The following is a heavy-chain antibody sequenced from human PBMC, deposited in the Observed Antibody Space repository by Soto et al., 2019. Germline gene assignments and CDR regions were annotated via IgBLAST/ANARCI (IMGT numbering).Heavy chain of an antibody. D-gene: IGHD6-13*01. J-gene: IGHJ5*02. Sequence: EVQLVQSGAEVKKAGESLKISCQGSGYSFTNYWVGWVRQIPGRGLEWMGIIHPGDSDTRYSPFFQGQDTISADKSISXXYLQWSSLKASGTAMYYCARHNRYSSTWFEGWFDPWGQGPLVTVSS. CDR1: GYSFTNYW. V-gene: IGHV5-51*03. CDR2: IHPGDSDT. CDR3: ARHNRYSSTWFEGWFDP.